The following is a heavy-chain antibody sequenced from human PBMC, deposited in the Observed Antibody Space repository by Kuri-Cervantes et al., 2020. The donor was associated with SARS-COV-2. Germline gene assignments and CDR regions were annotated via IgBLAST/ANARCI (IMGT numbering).Heavy chain of an antibody. CDR1: GFTFSSYA. D-gene: IGHD2-2*01. Sequence: GSLRLSCAASGFTFSSYAMSWVRQAPGKGLEWVSAISGSGGSTYYADSVKGRFTISRDNSKNTLYLQMNSLRAEDTAVYYCALRYCSSTSCRDQGYFQHWGQGTLVTVSS. CDR3: ALRYCSSTSCRDQGYFQH. CDR2: ISGSGGST. J-gene: IGHJ1*01. V-gene: IGHV3-23*01.